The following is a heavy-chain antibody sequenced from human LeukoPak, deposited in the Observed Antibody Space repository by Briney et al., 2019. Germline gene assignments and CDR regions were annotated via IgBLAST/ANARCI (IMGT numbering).Heavy chain of an antibody. CDR1: GGSIRRYY. CDR2: IHYTGST. CDR3: ARHSSSWYPDY. V-gene: IGHV4-59*08. Sequence: PSETLSLTCTVSGGSIRRYYWSWIRQPPGKGLEGIGYIHYTGSTNYNPSLKSRVTISVDTSKNQFSLQLSSVTATDTAVYFCARHSSSWYPDYWGQGTLVTVSS. J-gene: IGHJ4*02. D-gene: IGHD6-13*01.